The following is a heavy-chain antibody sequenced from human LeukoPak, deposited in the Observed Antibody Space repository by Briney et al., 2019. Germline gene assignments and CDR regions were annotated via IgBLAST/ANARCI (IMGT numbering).Heavy chain of an antibody. CDR2: IYYSGST. D-gene: IGHD2-15*01. Sequence: SETLSLTCTVSGGSVSSGSYYWSWIRQPPGKGLEWIGYIYYSGSTNYNPSLKSRVTISVDTSKNQFSLKLSSVTAADTAVYYCARELGAAYFDYWGQGTLVTVSS. CDR3: ARELGAAYFDY. J-gene: IGHJ4*02. V-gene: IGHV4-61*01. CDR1: GGSVSSGSYY.